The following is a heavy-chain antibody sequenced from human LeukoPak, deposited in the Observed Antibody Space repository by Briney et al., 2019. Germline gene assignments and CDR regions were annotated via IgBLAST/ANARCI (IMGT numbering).Heavy chain of an antibody. Sequence: SETLSLTCTVSGGSIRSPGYYWGWTRQSPGKGLEWIGYIYYSGSANYNPSLKSRVTISVDTSKNQFSLKLSSVTAADAAVYYCARDTGLKSGVDYWGQGTLVTVSS. V-gene: IGHV4-61*08. J-gene: IGHJ4*02. D-gene: IGHD3-16*01. CDR3: ARDTGLKSGVDY. CDR2: IYYSGSA. CDR1: GGSIRSPGYY.